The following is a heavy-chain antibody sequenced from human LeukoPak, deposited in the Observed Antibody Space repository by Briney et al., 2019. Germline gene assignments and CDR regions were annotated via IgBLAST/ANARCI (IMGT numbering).Heavy chain of an antibody. Sequence: SETLSLTCTVSGGSISGYYWSWVRQTPGQGLEGIGYMYHSGSAKYNPSLEGRVTISVDTSNNQISLILRSVTSADTAVYYCAASHCFFPRFDPWGQGILVTVSS. CDR1: GGSISGYY. D-gene: IGHD2-15*01. V-gene: IGHV4-59*01. CDR3: AASHCFFPRFDP. J-gene: IGHJ5*02. CDR2: MYHSGSA.